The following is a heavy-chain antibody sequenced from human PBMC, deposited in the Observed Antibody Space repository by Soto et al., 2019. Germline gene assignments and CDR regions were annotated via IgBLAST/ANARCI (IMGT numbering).Heavy chain of an antibody. J-gene: IGHJ4*02. CDR2: IYSGGST. CDR1: GFTVSSNY. CDR3: ARGRGIAAAGFYFDY. D-gene: IGHD6-13*01. Sequence: PGGSLRLSCAASGFTVSSNYMSWVRQAPGKGLEWVSVIYSGGSTYYADSVKGRFTISRDNSKNTLYLQMNSLRAEDTAVYYCARGRGIAAAGFYFDYWGQGTLVIVSS. V-gene: IGHV3-53*01.